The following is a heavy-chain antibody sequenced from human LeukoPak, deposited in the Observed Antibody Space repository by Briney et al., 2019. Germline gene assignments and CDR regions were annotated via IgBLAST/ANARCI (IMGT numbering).Heavy chain of an antibody. Sequence: GGSLRLSCAASGFSFSTQEMALVRQAPGKGLEWVPCISKDGRTIYYADSVKGRFTISRDNTRNSLFLQLSSLSADDTAFYYCARGSYTGFDLYFDGWGQGTLVTISS. CDR2: ISKDGRTI. J-gene: IGHJ4*02. CDR3: ARGSYTGFDLYFDG. V-gene: IGHV3-48*03. D-gene: IGHD5-12*01. CDR1: GFSFSTQE.